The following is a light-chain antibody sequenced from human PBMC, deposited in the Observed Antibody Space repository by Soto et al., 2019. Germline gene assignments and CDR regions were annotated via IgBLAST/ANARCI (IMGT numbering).Light chain of an antibody. CDR2: DAS. CDR1: QSLSGW. Sequence: DIQMTQSPSTLSASVGDRVTITCRASQSLSGWLAWYQQKPGKAPKLLIYDASTLQSGVPSRFSGSGSGPEFTLTITSLQPDDFATYYCQQYNTYPLTFGGGTKVEIK. V-gene: IGKV1-5*01. CDR3: QQYNTYPLT. J-gene: IGKJ4*01.